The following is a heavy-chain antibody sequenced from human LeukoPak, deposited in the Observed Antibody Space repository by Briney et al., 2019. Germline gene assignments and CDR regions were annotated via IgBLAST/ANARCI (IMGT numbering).Heavy chain of an antibody. J-gene: IGHJ5*02. D-gene: IGHD2-15*01. CDR3: ARHSRGGIVVVVAAYNWFDP. Sequence: SETLSLTCAVYGGSFSGYFWTWIRQPPGKGLEWIGSIYYSGSTYYNPSLKSRVTISVDTSKNQFSLKLSSVTAADTAVYYCARHSRGGIVVVVAAYNWFDPWGQGTLVTVSS. CDR2: IYYSGST. V-gene: IGHV4-34*01. CDR1: GGSFSGYF.